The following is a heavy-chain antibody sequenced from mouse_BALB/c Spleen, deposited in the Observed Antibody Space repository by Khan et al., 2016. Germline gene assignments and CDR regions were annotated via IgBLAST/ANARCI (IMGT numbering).Heavy chain of an antibody. Sequence: QVQLKQSGAELARPGASVKMSCKASGYTFTIYTMHWVKQRPGQGLEWIGYINPSSGYTNYNQKFTDKATLTADKASSTAYIQLSSLTSEDSAVYYCARSRRIEGNYLFDYWGQGTTLTVSS. V-gene: IGHV1-4*01. D-gene: IGHD2-1*01. J-gene: IGHJ2*01. CDR3: ARSRRIEGNYLFDY. CDR1: GYTFTIYT. CDR2: INPSSGYT.